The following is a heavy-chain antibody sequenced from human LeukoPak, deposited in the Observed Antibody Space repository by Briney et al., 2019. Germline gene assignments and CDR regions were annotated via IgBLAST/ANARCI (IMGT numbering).Heavy chain of an antibody. D-gene: IGHD5-18*01. CDR2: ITGSGGSS. CDR3: AKEGRYTYGYVDY. Sequence: WGSLRLSCAASGFTFTNYAMSWVRQAPGKGLEWVSSITGSGGSSYYADSVKDRFTISRDTSKNTLYLQLNSLRAEDTAVYYCAKEGRYTYGYVDYWGQGTLVTVSS. CDR1: GFTFTNYA. J-gene: IGHJ4*02. V-gene: IGHV3-23*01.